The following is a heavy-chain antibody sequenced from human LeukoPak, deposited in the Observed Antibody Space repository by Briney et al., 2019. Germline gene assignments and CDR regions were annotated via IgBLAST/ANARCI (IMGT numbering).Heavy chain of an antibody. CDR1: GFTFSSYW. CDR2: IKQDGSEK. CDR3: ASSPNYYDSSTFDY. V-gene: IGHV3-7*01. D-gene: IGHD3-22*01. J-gene: IGHJ4*02. Sequence: PGGSLGLSCAASGFTFSSYWMSWVRQAPGKGLEWVANIKQDGSEKYYVDSVKGRFTISRGNAKNSLYLQMNSLRAEDTAVYYCASSPNYYDSSTFDYWGQGTLVTVSS.